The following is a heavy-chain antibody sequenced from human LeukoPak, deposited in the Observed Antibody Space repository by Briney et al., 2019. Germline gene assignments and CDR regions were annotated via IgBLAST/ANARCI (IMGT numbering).Heavy chain of an antibody. CDR3: VREKTTGPYYFDY. D-gene: IGHD1-1*01. Sequence: GGSLRLSCAASGFTFSSYWMNWARQAPGKGLEWVASINHNGNVNYYVDSVKGRFTISRDNAKNSLYLQMTSLRAEDTAVYYCVREKTTGPYYFDYWGQGTLVTVSS. J-gene: IGHJ4*02. CDR2: INHNGNVN. CDR1: GFTFSSYW. V-gene: IGHV3-7*03.